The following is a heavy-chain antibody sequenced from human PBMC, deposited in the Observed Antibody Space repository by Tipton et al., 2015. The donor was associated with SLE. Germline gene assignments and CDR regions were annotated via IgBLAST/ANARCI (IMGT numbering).Heavy chain of an antibody. CDR1: GGSISSYY. CDR2: IYYSGST. Sequence: TLSLTCTVSGGSISSYYWNWIRQPPGKGLEWIGYIYYSGSTNYNPSLKSRVTISVDTSKNQFSLKLSSVTAADTAVYYCASGIPTMPLQHWGQGTLVTVSS. CDR3: ASGIPTMPLQH. J-gene: IGHJ1*01. V-gene: IGHV4-59*07. D-gene: IGHD2-2*01.